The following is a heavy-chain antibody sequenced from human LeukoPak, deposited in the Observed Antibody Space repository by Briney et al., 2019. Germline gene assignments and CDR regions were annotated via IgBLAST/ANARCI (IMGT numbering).Heavy chain of an antibody. V-gene: IGHV3-30*02. J-gene: IGHJ5*02. Sequence: PGGSLRLSCAASGFTFSSYGMHWVRQAPGKGLEWVAFIRYDGSNKYYADSVKGRFTISRDNSKNTLYLQMDSLRAEDTAVYYCARDPYSSGWYSWFDPWGQGTLVTVSS. CDR2: IRYDGSNK. D-gene: IGHD6-19*01. CDR1: GFTFSSYG. CDR3: ARDPYSSGWYSWFDP.